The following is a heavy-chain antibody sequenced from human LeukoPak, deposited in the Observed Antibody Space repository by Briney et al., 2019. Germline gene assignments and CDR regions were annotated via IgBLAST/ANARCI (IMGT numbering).Heavy chain of an antibody. CDR2: LYAGGES. D-gene: IGHD3-10*01. V-gene: IGHV3-53*01. J-gene: IGHJ4*02. CDR3: ARDSAGNQYSSGNFDL. Sequence: GGSLRLSCAASGFAVKSSHMNWVRQAPGKGLEWVSVLYAGGESYYADSVLGRFTISRDNSNNTVFLEMNSLTADDTAVYFCARDSAGNQYSSGNFDLWGQGTLVTVSS. CDR1: GFAVKSSH.